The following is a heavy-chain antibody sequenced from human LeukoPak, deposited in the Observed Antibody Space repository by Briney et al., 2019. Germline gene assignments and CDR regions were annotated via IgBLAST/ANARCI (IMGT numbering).Heavy chain of an antibody. Sequence: SETLSLTCAVYGGSFSGDFWSWIRQSPGKGLEWIGEINHGGSTTYNPSLQSRVTMSVDTSTNQISLKMTSVTAADTAVYYCARVTCGGDCRGHYYDYYMDVWGKGTTVTISS. CDR3: ARVTCGGDCRGHYYDYYMDV. J-gene: IGHJ6*03. CDR1: GGSFSGDF. D-gene: IGHD2-21*02. CDR2: INHGGST. V-gene: IGHV4-34*01.